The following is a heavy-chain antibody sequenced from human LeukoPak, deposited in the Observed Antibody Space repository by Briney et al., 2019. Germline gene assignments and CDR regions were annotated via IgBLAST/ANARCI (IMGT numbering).Heavy chain of an antibody. CDR2: ISGGSSSS. CDR1: GFTFSSYA. CDR3: AKDSNGCYQRGSNYFDY. D-gene: IGHD6-19*01. V-gene: IGHV3-23*01. J-gene: IGHJ4*02. Sequence: NPGGSLRLSCAASGFTFSSYAMTWVRQAPGKGLEWVSGISGGSSSSYYADSVKGRFTISRDYSNNTVYLQMNSLRAEDTAEYYCAKDSNGCYQRGSNYFDYWGQGTLVTVSS.